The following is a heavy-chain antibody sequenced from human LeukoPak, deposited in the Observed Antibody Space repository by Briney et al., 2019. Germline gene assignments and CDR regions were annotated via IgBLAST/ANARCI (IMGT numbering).Heavy chain of an antibody. CDR3: ARDFDTLDAFDI. CDR2: VSFGGGT. D-gene: IGHD3-9*01. J-gene: IGHJ3*02. V-gene: IGHV4-59*01. Sequence: SETLSLTCTVSGGSISTDYWSWIRQPPGKGLDWIGYVSFGGGTNYNPSLKSRVITSADTSKNQFSLNLTSVTAADTAVYYCARDFDTLDAFDIWGQGTMVTVSS. CDR1: GGSISTDY.